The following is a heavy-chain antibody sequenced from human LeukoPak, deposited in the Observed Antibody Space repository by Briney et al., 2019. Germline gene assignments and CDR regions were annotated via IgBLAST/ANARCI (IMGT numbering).Heavy chain of an antibody. Sequence: LPGGSLRLSCAASGFTFSSYAIHWVRQAPGKGLEWVAVISFDGTDAFYADSVKGRFTISRDNSKNTLYLQMNSLRVEDTAVYYCARDSGRYGYYMDVWGKGTTVTVSS. CDR3: ARDSGRYGYYMDV. CDR2: ISFDGTDA. J-gene: IGHJ6*04. CDR1: GFTFSSYA. V-gene: IGHV3-30*04. D-gene: IGHD1-26*01.